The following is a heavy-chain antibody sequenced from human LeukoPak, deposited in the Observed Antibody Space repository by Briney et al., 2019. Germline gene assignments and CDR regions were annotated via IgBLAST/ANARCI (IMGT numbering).Heavy chain of an antibody. CDR3: STTYYYDSSEGY. V-gene: IGHV3-15*07. D-gene: IGHD3-22*01. Sequence: GGSLRLSCAASGFTFSNAWMNWVRQAPGKGLEWVGRIKSKTDGGTTDYAAPVKGRFAISRDDSKNTLYLQMNSLKTEDTAVYYCSTTYYYDSSEGYWGQGTLVTVSS. CDR2: IKSKTDGGTT. J-gene: IGHJ4*02. CDR1: GFTFSNAW.